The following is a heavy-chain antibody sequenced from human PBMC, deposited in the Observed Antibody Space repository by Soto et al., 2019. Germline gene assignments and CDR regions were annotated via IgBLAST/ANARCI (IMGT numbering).Heavy chain of an antibody. CDR1: GGTFSSYA. J-gene: IGHJ6*02. CDR2: IIPIFGTA. CDR3: ARGWGTPVTTADGMDV. D-gene: IGHD4-17*01. V-gene: IGHV1-69*05. Sequence: QVQLVQSGAEVKKPGSSVKVSCKASGGTFSSYAISWVRQAPGQGLEWMGGIIPIFGTANYAQKFQGRVTITXXEXTXXAYMERSSLRSEDTAVYYCARGWGTPVTTADGMDVWGQGTTVTVSS.